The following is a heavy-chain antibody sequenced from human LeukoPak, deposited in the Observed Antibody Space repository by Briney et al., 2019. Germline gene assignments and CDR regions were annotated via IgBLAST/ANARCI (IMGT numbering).Heavy chain of an antibody. CDR2: TSYDGSNK. CDR3: ARVAGLVAGSFDY. V-gene: IGHV3-30-3*01. Sequence: GGSLRLSCAASGFTFSSYAMHWVRQAPGKGLEWVAVTSYDGSNKYYADSVKGRFTISRDNSKNTLYLQMNSLRAEDTAVYYCARVAGLVAGSFDYWGQGTLVTVSS. CDR1: GFTFSSYA. D-gene: IGHD6-19*01. J-gene: IGHJ4*02.